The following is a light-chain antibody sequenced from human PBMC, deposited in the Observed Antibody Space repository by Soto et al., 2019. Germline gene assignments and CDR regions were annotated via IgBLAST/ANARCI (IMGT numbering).Light chain of an antibody. CDR1: QTISSW. CDR3: QQYNSYWT. Sequence: DIQMTQYPSTLSGSVGDRVTITCRASQTISSWLAWYQQKPGKAPRLLIYKASTLKSGVPSRFSGSGSGTEFTLTISSLQPDDFATYYCQQYNSYWTFGQG. CDR2: KAS. J-gene: IGKJ1*01. V-gene: IGKV1-5*03.